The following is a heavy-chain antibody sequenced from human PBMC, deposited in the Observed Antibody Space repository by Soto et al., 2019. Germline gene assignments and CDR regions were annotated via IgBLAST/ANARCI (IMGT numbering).Heavy chain of an antibody. Sequence: GGSLRLSCAASGFTFSSYAMSWVRQAPGKGLEWVSAISGSGGSTYYADSVKGRFTISRDNSKNTLYLQMNSLRAEDTAVYYCAREWYSSSWYPNWFDPWGQGTLVTVSS. CDR1: GFTFSSYA. D-gene: IGHD6-13*01. J-gene: IGHJ5*02. CDR3: AREWYSSSWYPNWFDP. V-gene: IGHV3-23*01. CDR2: ISGSGGST.